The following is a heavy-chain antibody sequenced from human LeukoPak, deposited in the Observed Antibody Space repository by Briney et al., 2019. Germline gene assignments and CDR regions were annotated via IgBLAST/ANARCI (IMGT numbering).Heavy chain of an antibody. J-gene: IGHJ4*02. D-gene: IGHD7-27*01. CDR2: IRTNIGDP. Sequence: ASVKVSCKASGYSFTTYAINWVRQAPGQGLEWMGWIRTNIGDPTYAQGFTGRFVFSLDTSVTTAYLQISDLEAEDTAVYYCARGQRWGLDYWGQGTLVTVSS. CDR1: GYSFTTYA. V-gene: IGHV7-4-1*02. CDR3: ARGQRWGLDY.